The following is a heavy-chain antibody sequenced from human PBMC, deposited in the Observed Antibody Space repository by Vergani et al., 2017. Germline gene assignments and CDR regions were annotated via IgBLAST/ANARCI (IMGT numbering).Heavy chain of an antibody. J-gene: IGHJ5*02. CDR3: ARGLTTVVSWLTDLDP. CDR1: GYTFTSYY. CDR2: INPSGGST. Sequence: QVQLVQSGAEVKKPGASVKVSCKASGYTFTSYYMHWVRQAPGQGLEWMGIINPSGGSTSYAQKFQGRVTMTRDTSTSTVYMELSSLRSEDTAVYYCARGLTTVVSWLTDLDPWGQGTLVTGSS. V-gene: IGHV1-46*01. D-gene: IGHD4-23*01.